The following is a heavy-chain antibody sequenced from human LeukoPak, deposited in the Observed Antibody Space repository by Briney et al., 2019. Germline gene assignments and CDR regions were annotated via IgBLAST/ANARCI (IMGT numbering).Heavy chain of an antibody. CDR1: GFTFSSYA. D-gene: IGHD3-22*01. Sequence: PGGSLRLSCAASGFTFSSYAMSWVRQAPGKWLEWVSAISGSGGSTYYADSVKSRFTISRDNSKNTLYLQMNSLRAEDTAVYYCAKEGYYDSSGYYWGQGTLFTVSS. CDR3: AKEGYYDSSGYY. J-gene: IGHJ4*02. V-gene: IGHV3-23*01. CDR2: ISGSGGST.